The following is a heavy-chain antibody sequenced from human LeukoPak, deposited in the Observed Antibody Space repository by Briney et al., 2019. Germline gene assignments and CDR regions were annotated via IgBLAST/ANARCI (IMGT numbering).Heavy chain of an antibody. V-gene: IGHV4-61*02. J-gene: IGHJ6*03. CDR1: GGSISSSSYY. CDR3: ARSRVETDIVVVPAARPRLYYYYYMDV. D-gene: IGHD2-2*02. Sequence: PSETLSLTCTVSGGSISSSSYYWSWIRQPAGKGLEWIGRIYTSGSTNYNPSLKSRVTMSVDTSKNQFSLKLSSVTAADTAVYYCARSRVETDIVVVPAARPRLYYYYYMDVWGKGTTVTVSS. CDR2: IYTSGST.